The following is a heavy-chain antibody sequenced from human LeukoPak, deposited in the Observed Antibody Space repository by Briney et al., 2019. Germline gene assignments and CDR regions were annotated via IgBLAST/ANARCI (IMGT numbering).Heavy chain of an antibody. CDR2: ISGSGGST. D-gene: IGHD3-3*01. Sequence: EGSLRLSCAASGFTFSSYAMSWVRQAPGKGLEWVSAISGSGGSTYYADSVKGRFTISRDNSKNTLYLQMNSLRAEDTAVYYCAKVLNYDFWSGYYTSQAFDIWGQGTMVTVSS. J-gene: IGHJ3*02. CDR3: AKVLNYDFWSGYYTSQAFDI. CDR1: GFTFSSYA. V-gene: IGHV3-23*01.